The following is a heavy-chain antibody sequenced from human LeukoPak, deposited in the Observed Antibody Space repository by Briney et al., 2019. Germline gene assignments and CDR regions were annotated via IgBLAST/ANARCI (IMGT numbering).Heavy chain of an antibody. CDR2: INAGNGNT. Sequence: GASVKVSCKASGYTFTSYAMHWVRRAPGQRLEWMGWINAGNGNTKYSQKFQGRVTITRDTSASTAYMELSSLRSEDTAVYYCARDQYDFWSGYYFDYWGQGTLVTVSS. V-gene: IGHV1-3*01. J-gene: IGHJ4*02. CDR1: GYTFTSYA. D-gene: IGHD3-3*01. CDR3: ARDQYDFWSGYYFDY.